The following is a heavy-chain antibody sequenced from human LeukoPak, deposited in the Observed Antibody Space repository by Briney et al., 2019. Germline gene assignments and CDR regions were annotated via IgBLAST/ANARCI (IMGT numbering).Heavy chain of an antibody. CDR3: ASRGGYCSGGSCYGAFDY. CDR1: GGTFSSYA. CDR2: IIPIFGTA. D-gene: IGHD2-15*01. Sequence: SVKVSCKASGGTFSSYAISWVRQAPGQGLEWMGGIIPIFGTANYAQKFQGRVTITADKSTSTAYMELSSLGSEDTAVYYCASRGGYCSGGSCYGAFDYWGQGTLVTVSS. J-gene: IGHJ4*02. V-gene: IGHV1-69*06.